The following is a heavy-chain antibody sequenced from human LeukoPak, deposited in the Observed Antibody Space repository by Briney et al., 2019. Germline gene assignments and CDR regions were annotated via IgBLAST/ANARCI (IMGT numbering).Heavy chain of an antibody. J-gene: IGHJ4*02. CDR1: GFTFSSYA. CDR3: ARFGTTLSFDY. D-gene: IGHD4-11*01. CDR2: IWYDGSNK. V-gene: IGHV3-33*08. Sequence: GGSLRLSCAASGFTFSSYAMSWVRQAPGKGLEWVAVIWYDGSNKYYADSVKGRFTISRDNSKNTLYLQMNSLRAEDTAVYYCARFGTTLSFDYWGQGTLVTVSS.